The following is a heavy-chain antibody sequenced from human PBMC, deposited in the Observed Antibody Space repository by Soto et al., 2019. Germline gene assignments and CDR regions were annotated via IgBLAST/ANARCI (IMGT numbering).Heavy chain of an antibody. V-gene: IGHV4-39*01. D-gene: IGHD6-13*01. CDR2: IYYSGST. Sequence: PSKTLSLTCTVSGGSISSSSYYWGWIRHPPGNGLEWIGSIYYSGSTYYNPSLKSRVTISVYTSKNQFSLKLSSVTAADTAVYYCARHQLILTIAAAGTGRTFQQWGEGTLVTVSS. CDR1: GGSISSSSYY. J-gene: IGHJ1*01. CDR3: ARHQLILTIAAAGTGRTFQQ.